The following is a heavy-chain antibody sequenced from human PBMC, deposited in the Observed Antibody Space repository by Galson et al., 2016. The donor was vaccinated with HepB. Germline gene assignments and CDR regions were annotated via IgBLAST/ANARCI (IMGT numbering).Heavy chain of an antibody. D-gene: IGHD5-18*01. J-gene: IGHJ4*02. CDR3: VKESQLGNSYGPRFDY. V-gene: IGHV3-43*01. CDR1: GFTFDDYT. CDR2: ITWDGGSP. Sequence: SCAASGFTFDDYTMHWVRQAPGKGLEWVSLITWDGGSPYYADSVKGRFTISRDNNNNSLYLQMNSLRTEDAALYYCVKESQLGNSYGPRFDYWGQGTLVTVSS.